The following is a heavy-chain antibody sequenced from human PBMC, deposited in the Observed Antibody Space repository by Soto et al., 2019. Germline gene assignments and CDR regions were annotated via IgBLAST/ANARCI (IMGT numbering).Heavy chain of an antibody. Sequence: PSETLSLTCTVSGGSISSSSYYWGWIRQPPGKGLEWIGSIYYSGSTYYNPSLKSRVTISVDTSKNQFSLKLSSVTAADTAVYYCARHGYYGSGTIKHQYYYYYYMDVWGKGTTVTVSS. CDR2: IYYSGST. J-gene: IGHJ6*03. CDR3: ARHGYYGSGTIKHQYYYYYYMDV. V-gene: IGHV4-39*01. D-gene: IGHD3-10*01. CDR1: GGSISSSSYY.